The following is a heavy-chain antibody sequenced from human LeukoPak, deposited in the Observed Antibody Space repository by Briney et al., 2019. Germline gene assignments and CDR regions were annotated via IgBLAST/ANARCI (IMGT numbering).Heavy chain of an antibody. D-gene: IGHD3-9*01. CDR3: ARDKGHYDILTGYYNSYYFDY. CDR1: GFTFSSYW. J-gene: IGHJ4*02. Sequence: PGGSLRLSCAASGFTFSSYWMSWVRQAPGKGLEWVANIKQDGSEKYYVDPVKGRFTISRDNAKNSLYLQMNSLRAEDTAVYYCARDKGHYDILTGYYNSYYFDYWGQGTLVTVSS. CDR2: IKQDGSEK. V-gene: IGHV3-7*01.